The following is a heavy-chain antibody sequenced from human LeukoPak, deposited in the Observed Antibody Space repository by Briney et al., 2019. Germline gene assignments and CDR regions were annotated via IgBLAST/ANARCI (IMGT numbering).Heavy chain of an antibody. CDR3: ARAATYDSIWGSYRYGDWFDP. V-gene: IGHV3-21*01. CDR2: ISGCGGYI. J-gene: IGHJ5*02. Sequence: GWALRLSCAASVFSFSSYSMNGVRQAPARGLEGVSCISGCGGYIYFADSAKGRFPISRENAKNSLYLQMNSLSAEDTAVYYCARAATYDSIWGSYRYGDWFDPWGQGTLVTVSS. D-gene: IGHD3-16*02. CDR1: VFSFSSYS.